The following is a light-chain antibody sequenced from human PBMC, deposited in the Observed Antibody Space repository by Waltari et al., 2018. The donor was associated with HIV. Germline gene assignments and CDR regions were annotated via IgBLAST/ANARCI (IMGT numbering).Light chain of an antibody. V-gene: IGLV1-40*01. CDR1: SPNVGAGYD. CDR3: QSYDSSLVI. CDR2: GNN. J-gene: IGLJ2*01. Sequence: QSVLTQPPSVSGAPGQRVTISCTGGSPNVGAGYDVHWYQQLPGTTPKLLIYGNNNRPSGVPDRFSGSKSGTSASLAITGLQADDEADYYCQSYDSSLVIFGGGTKLTVL.